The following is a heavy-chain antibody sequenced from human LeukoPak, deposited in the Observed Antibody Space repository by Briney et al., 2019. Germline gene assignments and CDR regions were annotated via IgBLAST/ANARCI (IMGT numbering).Heavy chain of an antibody. CDR3: ARDSDGLRFLEWLLPQDY. CDR2: INPNSGGT. D-gene: IGHD3-3*01. CDR1: GYTFTGYY. V-gene: IGHV1-2*02. Sequence: ASVKVSCKASGYTFTGYYMHWVRQAPGQGLEWMGWINPNSGGTNYAQKFQGRVTMTRDTSISTAYMELSRLRSDDTAVYYCARDSDGLRFLEWLLPQDYWGQGTLVTVSS. J-gene: IGHJ4*02.